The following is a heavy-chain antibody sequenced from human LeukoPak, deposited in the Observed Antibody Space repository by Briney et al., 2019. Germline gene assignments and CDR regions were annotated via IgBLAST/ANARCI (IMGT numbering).Heavy chain of an antibody. Sequence: GGSLRLSCAASGFTFSSYAMHWVRQAPGKGLEWVAIISYDGSNKYYADSVKGRFTISRDNSKNTLYLQMNSLRAEDTAVYYCARAAFDIWGQGTMVTVSS. J-gene: IGHJ3*02. V-gene: IGHV3-30-3*01. CDR3: ARAAFDI. CDR1: GFTFSSYA. CDR2: ISYDGSNK.